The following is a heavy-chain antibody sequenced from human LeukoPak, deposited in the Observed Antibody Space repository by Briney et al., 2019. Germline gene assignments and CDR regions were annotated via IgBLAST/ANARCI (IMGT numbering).Heavy chain of an antibody. D-gene: IGHD2-2*01. CDR1: GYSISSSYY. J-gene: IGHJ5*02. CDR3: ASRYCSSTSCNWFDP. V-gene: IGHV4-38-2*02. CDR2: IYYGGST. Sequence: SETLSLTCTVSGYSISSSYYWGWIRQPPGKGLEWIGSIYYGGSTYYNPSLKSRVTISVDRSKNQFSLKLDSVTAADTAVYYCASRYCSSTSCNWFDPWGQGTLVTVSS.